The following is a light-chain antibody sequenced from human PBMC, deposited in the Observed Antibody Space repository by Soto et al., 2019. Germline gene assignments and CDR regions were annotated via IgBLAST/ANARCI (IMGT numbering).Light chain of an antibody. Sequence: SYELTQPPSVSVAPGKTARITCGGNNIGSKSVHWFQQKPGQAPVAVIYYDSDRPSGIPERFSGSNSGNTATLTISRVEAGDEADYHCQVWDTTSDHPRVVFGGGTKLTVL. V-gene: IGLV3-21*01. J-gene: IGLJ2*01. CDR2: YDS. CDR3: QVWDTTSDHPRVV. CDR1: NIGSKS.